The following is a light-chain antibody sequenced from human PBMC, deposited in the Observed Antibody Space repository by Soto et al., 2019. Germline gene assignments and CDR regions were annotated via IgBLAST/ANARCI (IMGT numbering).Light chain of an antibody. Sequence: QSVLTQPPSVSGAPGQRVTISCTGSSSSAGSVYNVHWYQQRPGTAPKLLIYDNTDRPSGVPDRFSGSKSGTSASLAITGLQAEDEADYYCQSYHSGLGGYVIFGGGTKLTVL. CDR2: DNT. V-gene: IGLV1-40*01. CDR1: SSSAGSVYN. CDR3: QSYHSGLGGYVI. J-gene: IGLJ2*01.